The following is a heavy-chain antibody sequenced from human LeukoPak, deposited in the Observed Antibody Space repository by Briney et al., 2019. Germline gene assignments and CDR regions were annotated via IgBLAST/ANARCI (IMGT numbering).Heavy chain of an antibody. V-gene: IGHV3-21*01. CDR3: ARLYRVAATFDP. J-gene: IGHJ5*02. CDR1: GFTVSSNY. Sequence: GGSLRLSCAASGFTVSSNYMSWVRQAPGKGLEWVSSISSSSSYIYYADSVKGRFTISRDNAKNSLYLQMNSLRAEDTAVYYCARLYRVAATFDPWGQGTLVTVSS. CDR2: ISSSSSYI. D-gene: IGHD2-15*01.